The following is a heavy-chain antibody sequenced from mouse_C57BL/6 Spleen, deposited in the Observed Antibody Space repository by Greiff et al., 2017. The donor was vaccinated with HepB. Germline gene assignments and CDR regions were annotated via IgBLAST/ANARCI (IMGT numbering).Heavy chain of an antibody. Sequence: VQLVESGGGLVKPGGSLKLSCAASGFTFSSYAMSWVRQTPEKRLEWVATISDGGSYTYYPDNVKGRFTISRDNAKNNLYLQMSHLKSEDTAMYYCARDRNDYDGYFDCWGQGTTLTVAS. J-gene: IGHJ2*01. CDR3: ARDRNDYDGYFDC. D-gene: IGHD2-4*01. CDR2: ISDGGSYT. V-gene: IGHV5-4*01. CDR1: GFTFSSYA.